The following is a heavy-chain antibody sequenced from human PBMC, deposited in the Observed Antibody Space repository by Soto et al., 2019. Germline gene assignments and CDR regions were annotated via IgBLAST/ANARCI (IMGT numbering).Heavy chain of an antibody. CDR1: GGSISSYY. CDR2: IYNSGST. CDR3: ARGSTGYSSSWYRY. V-gene: IGHV4-59*08. Sequence: QVQLQESGPGLVKPSETLSLTCTVSGGSISSYYWSWIRQPPGKGLEWIGYIYNSGSTNYNPSLTSRVTISVDTSKNQVSLKRSSVTAADTAVHYCARGSTGYSSSWYRYWGQGTLVTVSS. D-gene: IGHD6-13*01. J-gene: IGHJ4*02.